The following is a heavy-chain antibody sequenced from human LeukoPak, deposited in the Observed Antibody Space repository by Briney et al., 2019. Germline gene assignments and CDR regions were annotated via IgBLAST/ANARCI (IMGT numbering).Heavy chain of an antibody. CDR3: AKGPYGDYAYSFDY. CDR2: IYSGGRT. Sequence: GGSLRLSCAASGFTVSNNYMSWVRQAPGKGLEWVSVIYSGGRTDYVDSVKGRFTISRDNSKNSLYLQMNSLRAEDTAVYYCAKGPYGDYAYSFDYWGQGTLVTVSS. J-gene: IGHJ4*02. D-gene: IGHD4-17*01. V-gene: IGHV3-53*01. CDR1: GFTVSNNY.